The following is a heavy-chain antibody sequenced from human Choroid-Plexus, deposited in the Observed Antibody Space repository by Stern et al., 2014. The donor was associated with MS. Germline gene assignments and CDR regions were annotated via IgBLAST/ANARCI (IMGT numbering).Heavy chain of an antibody. V-gene: IGHV3-30*18. CDR3: AKDRQYLTYFFDH. CDR1: GFTFGSCA. Sequence: VHLVESGGGVVQPGRPLRLSCVASGFTFGSCAMHWVRQAPGKGLEWVGGVSYDGSNKYYADSVKGRFTISRDNSQNTLYMQMSSLRPEDTAVYYCAKDRQYLTYFFDHWGQGSLVTVSS. D-gene: IGHD2/OR15-2a*01. CDR2: VSYDGSNK. J-gene: IGHJ5*02.